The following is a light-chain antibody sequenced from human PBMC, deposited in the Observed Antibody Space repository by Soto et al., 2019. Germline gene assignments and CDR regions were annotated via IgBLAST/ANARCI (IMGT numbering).Light chain of an antibody. J-gene: IGLJ1*01. CDR3: TSYAGGNNV. CDR2: GVN. CDR1: SSDVGGYNY. V-gene: IGLV2-8*01. Sequence: QSALTQPPSASGSPGQSVSISCTGTSSDVGGYNYVSWYQQHPGKVPKLIIYGVNKRPSGVPDRFSGSKSGNTASLTVTGLQAEDEADYYCTSYAGGNNVFGTGTKVTVL.